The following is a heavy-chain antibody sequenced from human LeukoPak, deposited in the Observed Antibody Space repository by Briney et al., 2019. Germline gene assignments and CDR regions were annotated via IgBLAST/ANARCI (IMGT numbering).Heavy chain of an antibody. Sequence: SETLSLTCNVSSGSLRENYWSWIRQPPGKGLEWIGSIYYSGSTYYNPSLKSRVTISVDTSKNQFSLKLSSVTAADTAVYYCARDRPYSSSWSTIGWFDPWGQGTLVTVSS. V-gene: IGHV4-39*07. J-gene: IGHJ5*02. CDR1: SGSLRENY. CDR3: ARDRPYSSSWSTIGWFDP. CDR2: IYYSGST. D-gene: IGHD6-13*01.